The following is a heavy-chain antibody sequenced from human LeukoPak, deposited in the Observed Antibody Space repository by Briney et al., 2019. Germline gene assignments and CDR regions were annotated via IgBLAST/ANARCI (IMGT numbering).Heavy chain of an antibody. CDR3: AKMGFPFDHFDY. V-gene: IGHV3-23*01. CDR2: MSGSGGST. CDR1: GFTFSSYA. D-gene: IGHD3-9*01. J-gene: IGHJ4*02. Sequence: GGSLRLSCAASGFTFSSYAMSWVRQAPGKGLEWVSAMSGSGGSTYYADSVKGRFTISRDNSKNTLYLQMNSLRAEDTAVYYCAKMGFPFDHFDYWGQGTLVTVSS.